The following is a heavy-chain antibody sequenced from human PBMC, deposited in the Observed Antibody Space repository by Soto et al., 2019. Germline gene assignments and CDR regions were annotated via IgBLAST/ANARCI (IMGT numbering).Heavy chain of an antibody. CDR2: IYYSGST. J-gene: IGHJ6*02. V-gene: IGHV4-59*08. Sequence: PSETLSLTCTVSGGSISSYYLSWIRQPPGKGLEWIGYIYYSGSTNYNPSLKSRVTISVDTSKNQFSLKLSSVTAADTAVYYCARQIAAAGPNYYYYGMDVWGQGTTVTVSS. CDR3: ARQIAAAGPNYYYYGMDV. D-gene: IGHD6-13*01. CDR1: GGSISSYY.